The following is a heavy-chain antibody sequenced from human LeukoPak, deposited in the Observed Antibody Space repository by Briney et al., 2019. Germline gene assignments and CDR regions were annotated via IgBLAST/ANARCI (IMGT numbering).Heavy chain of an antibody. CDR1: GGSISTTSYY. CDR2: IYYSGNI. J-gene: IGHJ6*02. Sequence: KPSGTLSLTCSVSGGSISTTSYYWGWIRQPPGKGLEWIGSIYYSGNIYYNPSLTSRVTISVDTFNNQFYLKLSSVTAADTAVYYCATIALPGKYYYYGMDVWGQGTTVTVSS. V-gene: IGHV4-39*01. CDR3: ATIALPGKYYYYGMDV. D-gene: IGHD6-19*01.